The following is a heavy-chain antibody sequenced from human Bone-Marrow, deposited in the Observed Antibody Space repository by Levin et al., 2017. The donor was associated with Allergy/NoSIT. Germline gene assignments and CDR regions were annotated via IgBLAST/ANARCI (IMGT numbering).Heavy chain of an antibody. J-gene: IGHJ4*02. Sequence: LSLTCAASGFTFSSYAMHWVRQAPGKGLEWVAVISYDGSNKYYADSVKGRFTISRDNSKNTLYLQMNSLRAEDTAVYYCARDQISYSSWKFDYWGQGTLVTVSS. CDR3: ARDQISYSSWKFDY. CDR2: ISYDGSNK. V-gene: IGHV3-30*04. D-gene: IGHD6-6*01. CDR1: GFTFSSYA.